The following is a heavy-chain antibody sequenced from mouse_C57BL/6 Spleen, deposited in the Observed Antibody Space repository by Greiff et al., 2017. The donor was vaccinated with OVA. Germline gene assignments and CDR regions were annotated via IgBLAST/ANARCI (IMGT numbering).Heavy chain of an antibody. CDR2: INPNNGGT. CDR3: ARDDSNAYYFDY. CDR1: GYTFTDYY. V-gene: IGHV1-26*01. D-gene: IGHD2-5*01. J-gene: IGHJ2*01. Sequence: EVQLQQSGPELVKPGASVKISCKASGYTFTDYYMNWVKQSHGKSLEWIGDINPNNGGTSYNQKFKGKATLTVDKSSSTAYMELRSLTSEDSAVYYCARDDSNAYYFDYWGQGTTLTVSS.